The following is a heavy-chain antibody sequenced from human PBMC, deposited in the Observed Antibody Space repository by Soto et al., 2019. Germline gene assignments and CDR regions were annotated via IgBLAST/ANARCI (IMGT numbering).Heavy chain of an antibody. J-gene: IGHJ6*02. V-gene: IGHV6-1*01. D-gene: IGHD6-6*01. CDR1: GDSVSANSAA. CDR3: VRQPLATLALYRMAV. Sequence: PSQTLSLTCVISGDSVSANSAAWNWIRQSPSRGLEWLGRTYYRSKWNFDYAESVKSRMSIIPDTSNNHFSLPLNSVTPEDTAVYYCVRQPLATLALYRMAVWGQGTTVTV. CDR2: TYYRSKWNF.